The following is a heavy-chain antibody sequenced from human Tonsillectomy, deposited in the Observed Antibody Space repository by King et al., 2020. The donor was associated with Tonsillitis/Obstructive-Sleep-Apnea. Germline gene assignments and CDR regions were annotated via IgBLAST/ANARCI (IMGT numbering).Heavy chain of an antibody. CDR3: ARQGSGYPFDF. D-gene: IGHD3-3*01. J-gene: IGHJ4*02. Sequence: VQLPQWGAGLLKPSETLSLTCAVYGGSFSGYYWSWIRQPPGKGLEWIGEINHSGRTNYNPSLKSRVTISVDTSKKQFSLELSSVTAAETAVYYCARQGSGYPFDFWGQGTLVTVSS. CDR2: INHSGRT. V-gene: IGHV4-34*01. CDR1: GGSFSGYY.